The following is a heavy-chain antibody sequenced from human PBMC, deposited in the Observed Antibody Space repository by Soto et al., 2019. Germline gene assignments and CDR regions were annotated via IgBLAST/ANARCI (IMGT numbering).Heavy chain of an antibody. J-gene: IGHJ4*02. CDR3: AAGRGYSYGGDY. CDR2: IVVGSGNT. V-gene: IGHV1-58*01. Sequence: SVKVSCKXSGFTFTSSAVQWVRQARGQRLEWIGWIVVGSGNTNYAQKFQERVTITRDMSTSTAYMELSSLRSEDTAVYYCAAGRGYSYGGDYWGQGTLVTVSS. CDR1: GFTFTSSA. D-gene: IGHD5-18*01.